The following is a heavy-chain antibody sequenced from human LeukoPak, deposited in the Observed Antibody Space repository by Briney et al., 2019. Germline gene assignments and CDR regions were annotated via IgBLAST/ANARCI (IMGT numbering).Heavy chain of an antibody. CDR3: ARRWLSYYYYYYMDV. CDR2: MNPNSGNT. V-gene: IGHV1-8*01. D-gene: IGHD5-12*01. Sequence: ASVTVSFKASGYTFTSYDINWVRQATGQGLEWMGWMNPNSGNTGYAQKLQGRVTMTRNTSISTAYMELSSLRSEDTAVYYCARRWLSYYYYYYMDVWGKGTTVTVSS. CDR1: GYTFTSYD. J-gene: IGHJ6*03.